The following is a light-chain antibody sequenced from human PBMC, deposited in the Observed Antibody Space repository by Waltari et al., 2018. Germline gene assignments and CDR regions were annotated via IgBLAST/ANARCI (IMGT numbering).Light chain of an antibody. Sequence: DIQMTQSPSPLSAFVGDRVTITCRASQSISSYLNWYQQKPGKAPKLLIYAASSLQSGVPSRFSGSGSGTDFTLTISSLQPEDFATYYCQQSYSTPLTFGPGTKVDIK. J-gene: IGKJ3*01. CDR1: QSISSY. CDR3: QQSYSTPLT. CDR2: AAS. V-gene: IGKV1-39*01.